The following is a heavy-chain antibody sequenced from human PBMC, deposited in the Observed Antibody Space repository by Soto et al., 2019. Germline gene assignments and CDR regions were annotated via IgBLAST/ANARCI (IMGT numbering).Heavy chain of an antibody. D-gene: IGHD3-16*01. J-gene: IGHJ6*02. CDR2: IIPIFATA. V-gene: IGHV1-69*12. CDR1: GGTFSSYA. CDR3: AQCLLGVNYYYGMDV. Sequence: QVQLVQSGAEVMKPGSSVKVSCKASGGTFSSYAINWARQAPGQGLEWMGGIIPIFATADYAQKFQGRVTITADESTSTAYMELSSLRSEDTAVYYCAQCLLGVNYYYGMDVWGQGTTVTVSS.